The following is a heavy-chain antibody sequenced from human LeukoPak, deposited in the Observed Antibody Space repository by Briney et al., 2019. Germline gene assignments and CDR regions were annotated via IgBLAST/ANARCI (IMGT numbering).Heavy chain of an antibody. CDR3: ARETYNNAWYADN. Sequence: SETLSLTCAVSGGSINNGGYSWSWIRQPPGKGLEWIGYIYHSESTYYNPSLKNRVTISIDRSKNQLSLNLSSVTAADTAVYYCARETYNNAWYADNWGQGTLVTVSS. CDR1: GGSINNGGYS. CDR2: IYHSEST. J-gene: IGHJ4*02. V-gene: IGHV4-30-2*01. D-gene: IGHD6-13*01.